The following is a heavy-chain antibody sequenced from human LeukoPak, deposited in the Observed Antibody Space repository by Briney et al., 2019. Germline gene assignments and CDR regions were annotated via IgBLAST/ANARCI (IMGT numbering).Heavy chain of an antibody. J-gene: IGHJ4*02. V-gene: IGHV1-2*02. Sequence: ASVKVSCKASGYTFTGYYMHWVRLAPGQGLEWMGWINPKSGGTNYAQKLQGRVTMTTDTSTSTAYMELRSLRSDDTAVYYCARRAMTTVTTLGFDYWGQGTLVTVSS. CDR1: GYTFTGYY. CDR3: ARRAMTTVTTLGFDY. CDR2: INPKSGGT. D-gene: IGHD4-17*01.